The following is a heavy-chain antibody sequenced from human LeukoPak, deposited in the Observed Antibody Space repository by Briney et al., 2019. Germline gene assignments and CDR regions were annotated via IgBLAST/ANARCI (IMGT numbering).Heavy chain of an antibody. J-gene: IGHJ4*02. CDR3: ARRGYFDY. CDR2: IYYSGST. Sequence: SETLSLTCTVSGGSISSDHWNWIRQPPGKGLEWIGYIYYSGSTYYNPSLKSRVTISVDTSKNQFFLKLRSVTAADTAVYFCARRGYFDYWGQGTRVTVSS. V-gene: IGHV4-59*08. CDR1: GGSISSDH.